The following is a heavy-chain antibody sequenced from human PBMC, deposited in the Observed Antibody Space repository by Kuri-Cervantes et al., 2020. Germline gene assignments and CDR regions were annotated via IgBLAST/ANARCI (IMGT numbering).Heavy chain of an antibody. Sequence: SETLSLTCAVSGYSISSGYYWGRIRQPPGKGLEWIGSIYHSGSTYYNPSHKTRVTISVDASKSQFSLKLSSVTAADTAVYYCARRLSYSGHEIDYWGQGTLVTVSS. J-gene: IGHJ4*02. V-gene: IGHV4-38-2*01. CDR2: IYHSGST. CDR1: GYSISSGYY. CDR3: ARRLSYSGHEIDY. D-gene: IGHD2-15*01.